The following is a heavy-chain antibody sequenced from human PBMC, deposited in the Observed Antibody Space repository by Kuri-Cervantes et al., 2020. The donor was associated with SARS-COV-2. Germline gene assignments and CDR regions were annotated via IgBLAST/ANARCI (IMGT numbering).Heavy chain of an antibody. V-gene: IGHV3-11*03. CDR3: ARHPYYDFWSGYTEYTWFDP. J-gene: IGHJ5*02. CDR1: GFTFDDYG. D-gene: IGHD3-3*01. CDR2: ISSSSSYT. Sequence: GESLKISCAASGFTFDDYGMSWVRQAPGKGLEWVSYISSSSSYTNYADSVKGRSTISRDNAKNSLYLQMNSLRAEDTAVYYCARHPYYDFWSGYTEYTWFDPWGQGTLVTVSS.